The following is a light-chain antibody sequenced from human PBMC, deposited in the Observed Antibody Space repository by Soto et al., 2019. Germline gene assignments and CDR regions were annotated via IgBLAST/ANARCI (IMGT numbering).Light chain of an antibody. CDR3: QHYGSLLRT. Sequence: IMVNISPCAVCWARGERTTLSCRASQSVGSSSLAWYQQKPGQAPRLLIYAASSRAAGIPDRFSGSGSGTDFTLAISILEPEDSAVYSCQHYGSLLRTCGQGTKVDIK. CDR2: AAS. J-gene: IGKJ1*01. V-gene: IGKV3-20*01. CDR1: QSVGSSS.